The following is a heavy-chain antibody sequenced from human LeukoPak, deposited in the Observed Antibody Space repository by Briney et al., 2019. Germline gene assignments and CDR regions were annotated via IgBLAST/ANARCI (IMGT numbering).Heavy chain of an antibody. J-gene: IGHJ6*03. D-gene: IGHD3-10*01. CDR2: LTGSGGST. Sequence: GGSLTLSCAASGLTFSRYGMSWVRQTTGKGLEWVSALTGSGGSTYCADSVKGQFTISRDNSKNTLYLQMNSLIAEDTAVYYCAKGVWFGDYYYMDVWGKGTTVTISS. CDR1: GLTFSRYG. V-gene: IGHV3-23*01. CDR3: AKGVWFGDYYYMDV.